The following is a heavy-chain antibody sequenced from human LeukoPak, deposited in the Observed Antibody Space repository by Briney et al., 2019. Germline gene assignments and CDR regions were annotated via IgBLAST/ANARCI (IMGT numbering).Heavy chain of an antibody. J-gene: IGHJ6*02. CDR3: ARAGDCSGGSCYLYGMDV. CDR2: ISSSSCYI. V-gene: IGHV3-21*01. D-gene: IGHD2-15*01. CDR1: GFTFSSYS. Sequence: GGSLRLSCAASGFTFSSYSMNWVRQAPGKGLGWVSSISSSSCYIYYADSVKGRFTISRDNAKNSLYLQMNSLRAEDTAVYYCARAGDCSGGSCYLYGMDVWGQGTTVTVSS.